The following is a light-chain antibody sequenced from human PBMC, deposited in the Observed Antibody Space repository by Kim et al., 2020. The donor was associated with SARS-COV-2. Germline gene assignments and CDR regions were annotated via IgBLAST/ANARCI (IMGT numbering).Light chain of an antibody. V-gene: IGKV3-11*01. CDR1: QSVGTY. CDR3: QQRRTWPPIT. Sequence: SPGERATLSCRASQSVGTYLAWYQQKPGQAPMRLIYDASNRATGIPARFSGSGSGTDFTLTISSLEPEDFAVYYCQQRRTWPPITFGQGTRLEIK. J-gene: IGKJ5*01. CDR2: DAS.